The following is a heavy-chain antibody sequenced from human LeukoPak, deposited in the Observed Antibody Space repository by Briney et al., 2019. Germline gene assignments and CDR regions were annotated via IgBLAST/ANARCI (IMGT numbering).Heavy chain of an antibody. CDR2: IYYSGST. CDR1: GGSISSSSYY. Sequence: SETLSLTCTVSGGSISSSSYYWGWIRQPPGKGLEWIGSIYYSGSTYYNPSLKSRVTISVDTSKNQSSLKLSSVTAADTAVYYCASVRSSTSCFDYWGQGTLVTVSS. CDR3: ASVRSSTSCFDY. V-gene: IGHV4-39*07. D-gene: IGHD2-2*01. J-gene: IGHJ4*02.